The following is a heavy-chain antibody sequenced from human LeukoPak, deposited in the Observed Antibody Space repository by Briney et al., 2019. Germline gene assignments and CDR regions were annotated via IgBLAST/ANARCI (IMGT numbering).Heavy chain of an antibody. D-gene: IGHD3-10*01. J-gene: IGHJ4*02. CDR3: AKISITMVRGVPNFDY. CDR2: ISGSGGST. Sequence: GGSLRLSCAASGFTFSSYAMSWVRQAPGKGLEWVSAISGSGGSTYYADSVKGRFTISRDNSKNTLYLQMNSLRAEDTAVYFCAKISITMVRGVPNFDYWGQGTMVTVSS. V-gene: IGHV3-23*01. CDR1: GFTFSSYA.